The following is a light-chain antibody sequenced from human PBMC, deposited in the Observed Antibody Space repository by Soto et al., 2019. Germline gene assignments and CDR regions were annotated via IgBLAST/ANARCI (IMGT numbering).Light chain of an antibody. V-gene: IGKV1-5*01. Sequence: DIQMTQSPSTLSASVGYRVAITCRASQTVSTWLAWYQQKPGTAPRLLIYGASSLNSGVPSRFSGSGSGTEFTLSISSLQPDDFATYYCQQFFNYPWTFGQGTKGDIK. CDR2: GAS. CDR3: QQFFNYPWT. J-gene: IGKJ1*01. CDR1: QTVSTW.